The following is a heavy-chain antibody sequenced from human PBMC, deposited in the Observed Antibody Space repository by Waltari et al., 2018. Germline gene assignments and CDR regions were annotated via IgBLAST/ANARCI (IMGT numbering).Heavy chain of an antibody. Sequence: QVQLQESGPGLVKPSQTLSLTCTVSGGSIRSGSYYWSWIRTPAGKGLEWIGYLYTSGSTNYNPSLKSRVTISVDTSKNQFSLKLSSVTAADTAVYYCARGRGRMVQGVVDYWGQGTLVTVSS. CDR1: GGSIRSGSYY. CDR3: ARGRGRMVQGVVDY. V-gene: IGHV4-61*09. D-gene: IGHD3-10*01. J-gene: IGHJ4*02. CDR2: LYTSGST.